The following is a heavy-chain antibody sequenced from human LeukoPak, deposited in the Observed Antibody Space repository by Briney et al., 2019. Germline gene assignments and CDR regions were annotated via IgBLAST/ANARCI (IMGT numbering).Heavy chain of an antibody. D-gene: IGHD1-1*01. Sequence: PSETLSLTCTVSGDSIIGYYWSWIRQPPGKGLEWIGYIHYSGSTNYNPSLQSRVTKSVDTSRSHFSLKLSSATAADTAVYYCARGERLGPDFWGQGTLVTVSS. CDR1: GDSIIGYY. J-gene: IGHJ4*02. CDR2: IHYSGST. CDR3: ARGERLGPDF. V-gene: IGHV4-59*01.